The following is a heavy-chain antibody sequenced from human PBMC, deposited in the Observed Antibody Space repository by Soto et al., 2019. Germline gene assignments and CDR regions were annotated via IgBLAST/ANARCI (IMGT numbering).Heavy chain of an antibody. CDR3: STAGAPGLAAGGPVAADDY. V-gene: IGHV1-69*02. Sequence: QVQLVQSGAEVKKPGSSVKVSCKASGGTFNTYTLSWVRQAPGQGLEWMGRIIPILGITNYAQKFQGRVTITADKSTGTTYLELTSLRSEDTAMYFCSTAGAPGLAAGGPVAADDYWGQGTLVTVSS. J-gene: IGHJ4*02. CDR1: GGTFNTYT. CDR2: IIPILGIT. D-gene: IGHD6-25*01.